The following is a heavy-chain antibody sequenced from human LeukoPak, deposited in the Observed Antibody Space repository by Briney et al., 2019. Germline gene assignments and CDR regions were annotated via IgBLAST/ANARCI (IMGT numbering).Heavy chain of an antibody. CDR2: IYNSRST. Sequence: SQTLSLTCTVSGGSISSYYWTWIRQPPGKGLEWIGYIYNSRSTNYNPSLKSRVTISVDTSKNQFSLKLNSVTAADTAVYYCARRNILTEGEAFDIWGQGTMVTVSS. J-gene: IGHJ3*02. CDR1: GGSISSYY. V-gene: IGHV4-59*08. D-gene: IGHD3-9*01. CDR3: ARRNILTEGEAFDI.